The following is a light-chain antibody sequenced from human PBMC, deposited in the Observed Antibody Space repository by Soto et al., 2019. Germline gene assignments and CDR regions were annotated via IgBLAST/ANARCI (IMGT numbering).Light chain of an antibody. CDR2: GNN. CDR3: QSYDSSLSGYV. CDR1: SSNIGAGYD. V-gene: IGLV1-40*01. J-gene: IGLJ1*01. Sequence: QSALTQPPSVSGAPGQRVTISCTGSSSNIGAGYDVHWYQQLPGTAPTLLISGNNNRPSGVPDRLSGSKSGTSASLAITGLRAEDEADYFCQSYDSSLSGYVFGTGTNVTVL.